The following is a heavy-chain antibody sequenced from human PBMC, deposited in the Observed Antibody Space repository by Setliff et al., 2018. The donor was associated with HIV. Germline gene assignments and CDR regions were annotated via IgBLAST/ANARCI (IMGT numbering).Heavy chain of an antibody. V-gene: IGHV1-69*10. CDR1: GYTFTGYY. J-gene: IGHJ5*02. D-gene: IGHD3-10*01. Sequence: SVKVSCKASGYTFTGYYKHWVRQAPGQGLEWMGGISPIIGNANYAQKFQGRITITADKSTSTAYMELSSLRSEDTAVYYCARDLGSGRRWFDPWGQGTMVTVSS. CDR3: ARDLGSGRRWFDP. CDR2: ISPIIGNA.